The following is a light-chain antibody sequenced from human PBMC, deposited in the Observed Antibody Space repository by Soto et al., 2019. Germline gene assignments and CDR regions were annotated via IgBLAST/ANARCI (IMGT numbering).Light chain of an antibody. V-gene: IGKV3-15*01. Sequence: TQSPATLSVSPGDRATLSCRASQSVSSDLAWYQQKPGQAPRLLIYGASTRATGIPARFSGSGSGTEFTLTISSLQSEDFAVYYCQQYQNWPLTFGGGTKVDIK. J-gene: IGKJ4*01. CDR3: QQYQNWPLT. CDR1: QSVSSD. CDR2: GAS.